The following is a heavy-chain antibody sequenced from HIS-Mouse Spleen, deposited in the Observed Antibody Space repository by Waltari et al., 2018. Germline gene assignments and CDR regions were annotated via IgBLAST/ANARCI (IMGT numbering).Heavy chain of an antibody. Sequence: QLQLQESGPGLVKPSETRSLTCTVSGGSISSSSYYWGWIRQPPGKGLEWIGSIYYSGGTYYNPSLKSRVTISVDTSKNQFSLKLSSVTAADTAVYYCARVPGDYSGAFDIWGQGTMVTVSS. CDR2: IYYSGGT. D-gene: IGHD4-17*01. CDR3: ARVPGDYSGAFDI. J-gene: IGHJ3*02. CDR1: GGSISSSSYY. V-gene: IGHV4-39*07.